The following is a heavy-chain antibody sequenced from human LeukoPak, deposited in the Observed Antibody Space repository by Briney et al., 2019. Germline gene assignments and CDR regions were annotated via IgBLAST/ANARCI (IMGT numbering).Heavy chain of an antibody. CDR1: GGSISSYY. CDR2: IYYSGST. V-gene: IGHV4-59*01. Sequence: SETLSLTCTVSGGSISSYYWSWIRQPPGKGLEWIGYIYYSGSTNYNPSLKSRVTISVDTSKNQFSLKLSSVTAADTAVYYCARGGGSWSYYYMDVWGKGTTVTISS. CDR3: ARGGGSWSYYYMDV. D-gene: IGHD2-15*01. J-gene: IGHJ6*03.